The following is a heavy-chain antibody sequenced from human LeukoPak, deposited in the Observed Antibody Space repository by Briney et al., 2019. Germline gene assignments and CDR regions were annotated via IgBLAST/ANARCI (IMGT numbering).Heavy chain of an antibody. J-gene: IGHJ4*02. CDR1: GYTFTSYA. CDR2: INAGNGNT. D-gene: IGHD3-9*01. CDR3: ARDRGYYNDYFDY. V-gene: IGHV1-3*03. Sequence: ASVKVSCKASGYTFTSYAMHWVRQAPGQRLEWMGWINAGNGNTKYSQEFQGRVTITRDTSASTAYMELSSLRSEDMAVYYCARDRGYYNDYFDYWGQGTLVTVSS.